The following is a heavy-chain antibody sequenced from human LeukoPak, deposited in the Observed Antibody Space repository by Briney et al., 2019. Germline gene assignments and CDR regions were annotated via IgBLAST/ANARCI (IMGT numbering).Heavy chain of an antibody. J-gene: IGHJ4*02. V-gene: IGHV4-34*01. Sequence: SETLSLTCAVYGGSFSDYYWSWIRQPPGKGLEWIGEINHSGSTNYSPPLKSRVTMSVDTSKNQFSLKLSSVAAADTAVYYCARGGYTYGYGYWGQGTLVTVSS. CDR1: GGSFSDYY. CDR3: ARGGYTYGYGY. CDR2: INHSGST. D-gene: IGHD5-18*01.